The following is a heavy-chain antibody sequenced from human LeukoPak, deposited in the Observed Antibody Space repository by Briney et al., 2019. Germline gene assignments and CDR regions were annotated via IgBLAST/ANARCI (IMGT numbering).Heavy chain of an antibody. CDR2: INHSGST. J-gene: IGHJ5*02. V-gene: IGHV4-34*01. CDR3: ARHGPFTMVRGVARLNWFDP. Sequence: SETLSLTCAVYGGSFSGYYWSWIRQPPGKGLEWIGEINHSGSTNYNPSLKSRVTISVDTSKNQFSLKLSSVTAADTAVYYCARHGPFTMVRGVARLNWFDPWGQGTLVTVSS. CDR1: GGSFSGYY. D-gene: IGHD3-10*01.